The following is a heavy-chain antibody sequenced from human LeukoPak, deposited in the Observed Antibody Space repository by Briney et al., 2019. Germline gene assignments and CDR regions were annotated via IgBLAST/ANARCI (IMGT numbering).Heavy chain of an antibody. Sequence: PGGSLRLSCAASGFTFSSYSMNWVRQAPGKGLEWVSYISSSSSTIYYADSVKGRFTISRDNSKNTLYLQMNSLRAEDTAVYYCAKDRYYDFWSGPAGYWGQGTLVTVSS. CDR3: AKDRYYDFWSGPAGY. D-gene: IGHD3-3*01. V-gene: IGHV3-48*01. J-gene: IGHJ4*02. CDR1: GFTFSSYS. CDR2: ISSSSSTI.